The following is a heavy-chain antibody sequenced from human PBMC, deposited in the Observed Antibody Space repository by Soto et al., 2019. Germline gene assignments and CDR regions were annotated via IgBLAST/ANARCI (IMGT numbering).Heavy chain of an antibody. CDR1: GDTFNFYT. Sequence: QVQLVQSGAELKKPGSSVRVSCKASGDTFNFYTINWVRQAPGQGLGWVGRTIPMLSMSNYALKFQARLSITADKSTSTAYMDLNSHKSEDTAMYSGATSYGSGSQAFDFWGQGTLVTVSS. V-gene: IGHV1-69*02. CDR2: TIPMLSMS. D-gene: IGHD3-10*01. J-gene: IGHJ4*02. CDR3: ATSYGSGSQAFDF.